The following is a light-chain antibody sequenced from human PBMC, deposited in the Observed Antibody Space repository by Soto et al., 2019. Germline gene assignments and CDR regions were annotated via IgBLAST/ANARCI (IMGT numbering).Light chain of an antibody. CDR3: QQYGTPRSVT. CDR2: AAS. V-gene: IGKV1-8*01. Sequence: AIRMTQSPSSLSASTGDRVTITCRASQGISSYLAWYQQKPGKAPKLLIYAASSLQSGVPSRFSGSGSGTDFTLTISKVEPEDFAVYYCQQYGTPRSVTFGQGTRLETK. J-gene: IGKJ5*01. CDR1: QGISSY.